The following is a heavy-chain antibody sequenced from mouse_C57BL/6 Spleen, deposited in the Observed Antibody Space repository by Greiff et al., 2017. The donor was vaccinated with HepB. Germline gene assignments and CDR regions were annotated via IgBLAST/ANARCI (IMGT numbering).Heavy chain of an antibody. Sequence: EVQGVESGGGLVKPGGSLKLSCAASGFTFSSYAMSWVRQTPEKRLEWVATISDGGSYTYYPDNVKGRFTISRDNAKNNLYLQMSHLKSEDTAMYYCARDNYREDFDVWGTGTTVTVSS. CDR1: GFTFSSYA. D-gene: IGHD2-12*01. CDR3: ARDNYREDFDV. V-gene: IGHV5-4*01. CDR2: ISDGGSYT. J-gene: IGHJ1*03.